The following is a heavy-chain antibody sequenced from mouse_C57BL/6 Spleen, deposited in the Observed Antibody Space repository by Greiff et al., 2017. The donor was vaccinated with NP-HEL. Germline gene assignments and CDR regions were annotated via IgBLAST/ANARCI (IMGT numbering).Heavy chain of an antibody. J-gene: IGHJ2*01. CDR1: GYTFTSYW. D-gene: IGHD1-1*01. CDR2: IHPNSGST. CDR3: AREPHYYGSSYVRYFDY. V-gene: IGHV1-64*01. Sequence: QVQLQQPGAELVKPGASVKLSCKASGYTFTSYWMHWVKQRPGQGLEWIGMIHPNSGSTNYNEKFKSKATLTVDKSSSTAYMQLSSLTSEDSAVYYCAREPHYYGSSYVRYFDYWGQGTTLTVSS.